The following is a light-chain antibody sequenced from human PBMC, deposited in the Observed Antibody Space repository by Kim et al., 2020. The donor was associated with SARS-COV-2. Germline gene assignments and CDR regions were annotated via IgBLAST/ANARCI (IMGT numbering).Light chain of an antibody. J-gene: IGLJ2*01. CDR3: QSRDSGGNVV. Sequence: SSELTQDPAVSVALGQTVRITCQGDSLRSYYVTWYQQKPRQAPVLVIYGRNNRPSGIPDRFSGSTSGNTASLTISGAQAEDEADFYCQSRDSGGNVVFGGGTKLTVL. CDR1: SLRSYY. CDR2: GRN. V-gene: IGLV3-19*01.